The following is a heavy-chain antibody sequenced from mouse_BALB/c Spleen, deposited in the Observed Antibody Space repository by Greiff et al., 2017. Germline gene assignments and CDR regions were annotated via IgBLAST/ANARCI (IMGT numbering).Heavy chain of an antibody. V-gene: IGHV7-3*02. Sequence: EVMLVESGGGLVQPGGSLRLSCATSGFTFTDYYMSWVRQPPGKALEWLGFIRNKANGYTTEYSASVKGRFTISRDNSQSILYLQMNTLRAEDSATYYCARDRTMDYWGQGTSVTVSS. J-gene: IGHJ4*01. CDR2: IRNKANGYTT. CDR3: ARDRTMDY. CDR1: GFTFTDYY.